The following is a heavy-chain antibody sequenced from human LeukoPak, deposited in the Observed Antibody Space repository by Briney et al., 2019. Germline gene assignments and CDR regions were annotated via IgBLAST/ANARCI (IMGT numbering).Heavy chain of an antibody. CDR3: AKDYCSSTSCYAFDY. V-gene: IGHV3-23*03. D-gene: IGHD2-2*01. CDR1: GFTFSSYA. CDR2: IYSGGST. Sequence: GGSLRLSCAASGFTFSSYAMSWVRQAPGKGLEWVSVIYSGGSTYYADSVKGRFTISRDNSKNTLYLQMNSLRAEDTAVYYCAKDYCSSTSCYAFDYWGQGTLVTVSS. J-gene: IGHJ4*02.